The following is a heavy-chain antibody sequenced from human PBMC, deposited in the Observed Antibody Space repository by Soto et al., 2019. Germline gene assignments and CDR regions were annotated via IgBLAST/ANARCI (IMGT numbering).Heavy chain of an antibody. Sequence: PSETLSLTCTFSVGSVSSGSYYWSWIRQPPWKGLEWIGYIYYSGSTNYNPSLKSRVTISVDTSKNQFSLKLSSVTAADTAVYYCARDFFGYCSGGSCYRKNWFEPWGQGTLVHVSS. CDR2: IYYSGST. J-gene: IGHJ5*02. CDR3: ARDFFGYCSGGSCYRKNWFEP. V-gene: IGHV4-61*01. D-gene: IGHD2-15*01. CDR1: VGSVSSGSYY.